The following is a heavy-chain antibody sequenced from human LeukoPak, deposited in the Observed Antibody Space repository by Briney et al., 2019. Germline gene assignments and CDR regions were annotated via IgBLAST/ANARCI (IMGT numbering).Heavy chain of an antibody. V-gene: IGHV3-21*01. CDR2: ISSSSSYI. CDR3: ARVDGYCSSTSCYVYYYYGMDV. D-gene: IGHD2-2*01. Sequence: GGSLRLSCAASGFTFSSYSMNWVRQAPGKGLEWVSSISSSSSYIYYADSVKGRFTISRDNAKNSLYLQMNSLRAEDTAVYYCARVDGYCSSTSCYVYYYYGMDVWGQGTTVTVSS. J-gene: IGHJ6*02. CDR1: GFTFSSYS.